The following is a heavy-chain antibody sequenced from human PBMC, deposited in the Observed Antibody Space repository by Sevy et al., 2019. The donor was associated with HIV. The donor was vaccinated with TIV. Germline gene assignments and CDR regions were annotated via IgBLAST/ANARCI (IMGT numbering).Heavy chain of an antibody. V-gene: IGHV3-23*01. CDR3: AKGKIAARLSSYYYYYYGMDV. CDR1: GFTFSSYA. D-gene: IGHD6-6*01. Sequence: GESLKISCAASGFTFSSYAMSWVRQAPGKGLEWVSAISGSGGSTYYAHSVKGRFTISRDNSKNTLYVQMNSLRAEDTAVYYCAKGKIAARLSSYYYYYYGMDVWGQGTTVTVSS. J-gene: IGHJ6*02. CDR2: ISGSGGST.